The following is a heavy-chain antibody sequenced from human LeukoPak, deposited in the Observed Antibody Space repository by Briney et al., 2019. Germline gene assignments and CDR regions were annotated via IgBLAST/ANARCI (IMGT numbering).Heavy chain of an antibody. V-gene: IGHV4-61*02. D-gene: IGHD6-13*01. Sequence: PSQTLSLTCTVSGDSISSGDYYWSWIRQPAGKGLEWIGRISSSGSTNYNPSLKSRVTISVDTSKNQFFLKLSSVTAADTAVYYCARGYSSSWYFNWFDPWGQGTLVTVSS. CDR2: ISSSGST. CDR3: ARGYSSSWYFNWFDP. CDR1: GDSISSGDYY. J-gene: IGHJ5*02.